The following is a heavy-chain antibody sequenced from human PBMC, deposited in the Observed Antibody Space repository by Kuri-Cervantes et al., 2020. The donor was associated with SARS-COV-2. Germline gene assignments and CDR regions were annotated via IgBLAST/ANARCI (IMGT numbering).Heavy chain of an antibody. CDR2: IYYSGST. D-gene: IGHD3-3*01. V-gene: IGHV4-59*01. Sequence: SQTLSLTCAVYGGSFSGYYWSWIRQPPGKGLEWIGYIYYSGSTNYNPSLKSRVTISVDTSKNQFSLKLSSVTAADTAVYYCARDRRVVIGGGGLAGYMDVWGKGTTVTVSS. J-gene: IGHJ6*03. CDR3: ARDRRVVIGGGGLAGYMDV. CDR1: GGSFSGYY.